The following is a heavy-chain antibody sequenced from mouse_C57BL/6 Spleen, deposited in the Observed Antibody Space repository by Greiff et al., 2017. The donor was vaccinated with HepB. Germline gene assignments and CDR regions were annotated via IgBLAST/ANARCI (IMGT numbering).Heavy chain of an antibody. CDR2: IDPANGNT. CDR3: ANSNYGDYYAMDY. CDR1: GFNIKNTY. J-gene: IGHJ4*01. D-gene: IGHD2-5*01. V-gene: IGHV14-3*01. Sequence: EVQLQQSVAELVRPGASVKLSCTASGFNIKNTYMHWVKQRPEQGLEWIGRIDPANGNTKYAPKFQGKTTITADTSSNTAYLQLSSLTSEDTAIYYCANSNYGDYYAMDYWGQGTSVTVSS.